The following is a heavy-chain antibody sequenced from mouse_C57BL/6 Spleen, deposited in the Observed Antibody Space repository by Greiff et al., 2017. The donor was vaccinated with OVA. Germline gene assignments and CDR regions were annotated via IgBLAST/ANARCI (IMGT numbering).Heavy chain of an antibody. Sequence: VQLQQSGPVLVKPGASVKMSCKASGYTFTDYYMNWVKQSHGKSLEWIGVITPYNGGTSYNQKLKGKATLTVDKSSSTAYMELNSLTSEDSAVYYSARGLITTVVATGNIDYWGQGTTLTVSS. D-gene: IGHD1-1*01. CDR3: ARGLITTVVATGNIDY. CDR2: ITPYNGGT. CDR1: GYTFTDYY. J-gene: IGHJ2*01. V-gene: IGHV1-19*01.